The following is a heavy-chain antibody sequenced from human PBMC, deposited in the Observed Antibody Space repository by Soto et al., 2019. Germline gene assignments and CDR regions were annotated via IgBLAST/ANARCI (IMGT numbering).Heavy chain of an antibody. CDR1: GYSFTNYW. CDR3: ARPSDVGLASSFEY. CDR2: IYPGNSNT. V-gene: IGHV5-51*01. J-gene: IGHJ4*02. Sequence: PGESLTISCQGSGYSFTNYWIGWVRQMPGTGLEWLGIIYPGNSNTRYSPSFEGQVTMSADKSINTAYLQWSSLRASDTAIYFCARPSDVGLASSFEYWGQGTQVTVSS.